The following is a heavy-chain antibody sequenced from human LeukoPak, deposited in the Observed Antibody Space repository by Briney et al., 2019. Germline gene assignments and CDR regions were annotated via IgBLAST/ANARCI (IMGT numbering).Heavy chain of an antibody. CDR1: VGFISSSSSY. V-gene: IGHV4-39*07. D-gene: IGHD3-3*01. J-gene: IGHJ5*02. Sequence: DTLSLTCTLSVGFISSSSSYCGWIRRPPGKGRERYGSIYYSGSTYYNPSLKSRVTISVDTSKNQFSLKLSSVTAADTAVYYCASLRFLEWSLNWFDPWGQGTLVTVSS. CDR3: ASLRFLEWSLNWFDP. CDR2: IYYSGST.